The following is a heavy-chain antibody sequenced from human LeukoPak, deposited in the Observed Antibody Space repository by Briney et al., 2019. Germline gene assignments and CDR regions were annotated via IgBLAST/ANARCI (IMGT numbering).Heavy chain of an antibody. D-gene: IGHD3-9*01. J-gene: IGHJ1*01. CDR2: ITGSSSNT. V-gene: IGHV3-23*01. CDR3: ARDILTGSQSRFQH. Sequence: GGSLRLSCAASEFTFSSYGMHWVRQAPGRGLEWVSAITGSSSNTYYADSVKGRFTISRDNSRNTVYLQMNSLRAEDTAVYYCARDILTGSQSRFQHWGQGTLVTVSS. CDR1: EFTFSSYG.